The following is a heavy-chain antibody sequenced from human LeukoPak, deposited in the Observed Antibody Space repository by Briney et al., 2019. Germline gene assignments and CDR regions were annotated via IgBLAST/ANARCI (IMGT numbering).Heavy chain of an antibody. CDR2: IKRDGNEK. CDR3: AKEGAYPIITYDS. Sequence: PSETLSLSCTASGFSFSSNRKNWVCLAQGPGHELVGKIKRDGNEKNYVDSVKVRFSISRDNDKNSLYLQMDSLRDEDTAVYYCAKEGAYPIITYDSWGQGALVTVSS. J-gene: IGHJ5*01. V-gene: IGHV3-7*01. D-gene: IGHD3-10*01. CDR1: GFSFSSNR.